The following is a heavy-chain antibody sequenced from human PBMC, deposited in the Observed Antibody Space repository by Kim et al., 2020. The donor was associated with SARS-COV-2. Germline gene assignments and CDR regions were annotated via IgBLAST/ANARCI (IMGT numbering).Heavy chain of an antibody. J-gene: IGHJ6*01. V-gene: IGHV3-21*06. Sequence: GGSLRLSCETSGFTFSYDAMNWVCQNPGTGLDLVSGIFRGCDYIYYANSLKVRFTISRDNAKTFLYLQIHSLSFEATPLYSSAKVVVHGVRMFALGVWG. CDR3: AKVVVHGVRMFALGV. D-gene: IGHD2-8*01. CDR2: IFRGCDYI. CDR1: GFTFSYDA.